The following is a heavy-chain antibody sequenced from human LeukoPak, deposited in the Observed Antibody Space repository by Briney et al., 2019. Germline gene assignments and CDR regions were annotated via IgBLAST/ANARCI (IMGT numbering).Heavy chain of an antibody. Sequence: GSLRLSCAASGFTFSSYAMSWVRQAPGKGLEWVSAISGSGGSTYYADSVKGRFTISRDNSKNTLYLQMNSLRAEDTAVYYCAKREMYDILTGYYFGMDVWGQGTTVTVSS. CDR3: AKREMYDILTGYYFGMDV. CDR2: ISGSGGST. V-gene: IGHV3-23*01. J-gene: IGHJ6*02. CDR1: GFTFSSYA. D-gene: IGHD3-9*01.